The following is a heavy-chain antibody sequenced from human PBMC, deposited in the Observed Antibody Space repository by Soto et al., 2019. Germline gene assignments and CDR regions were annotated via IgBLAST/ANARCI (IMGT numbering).Heavy chain of an antibody. D-gene: IGHD1-1*01. CDR2: IIPIFGTA. CDR3: AKRLEPPTPWGAFDI. J-gene: IGHJ3*02. V-gene: IGHV1-69*13. Sequence: GASVKVSCKASGGTFSSYAISWVRQAPGQGLEWMGGIIPIFGTANYAQKFQGRVTITADESTSTAYMELSSLRSEDTAVYYCAKRLEPPTPWGAFDIWGQGTMVTVSS. CDR1: GGTFSSYA.